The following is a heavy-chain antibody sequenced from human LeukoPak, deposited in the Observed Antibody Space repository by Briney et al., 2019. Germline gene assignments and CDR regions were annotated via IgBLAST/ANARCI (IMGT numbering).Heavy chain of an antibody. J-gene: IGHJ3*02. CDR3: ARGVAARPNDAFDI. D-gene: IGHD6-6*01. CDR1: GYTFTGYY. Sequence: ASVKVSCTASGYTFTGYYMHWARQAPGQGLDWMGWINPKSGGTNYAQKFQGRVTMTRDTSISTAYMELSRLRSDDTAVYYGARGVAARPNDAFDIWGQGTMVTVSS. CDR2: INPKSGGT. V-gene: IGHV1-2*02.